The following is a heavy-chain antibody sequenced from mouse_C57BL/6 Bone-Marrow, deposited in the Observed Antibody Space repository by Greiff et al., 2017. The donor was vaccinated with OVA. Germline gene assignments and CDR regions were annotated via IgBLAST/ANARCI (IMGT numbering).Heavy chain of an antibody. Sequence: VQLQQSGPELVKPGASVKISCKASGYTFTDYYINWVKQRPGPGLEWIGWIYPGSGNTKYNEKFKGKATLTVDTSSSTAYMQLSSLTSEDSAVYFCAREDDGYYVLFAYWGQGTLVTVSA. CDR3: AREDDGYYVLFAY. J-gene: IGHJ3*01. CDR2: IYPGSGNT. CDR1: GYTFTDYY. D-gene: IGHD2-3*01. V-gene: IGHV1-84*01.